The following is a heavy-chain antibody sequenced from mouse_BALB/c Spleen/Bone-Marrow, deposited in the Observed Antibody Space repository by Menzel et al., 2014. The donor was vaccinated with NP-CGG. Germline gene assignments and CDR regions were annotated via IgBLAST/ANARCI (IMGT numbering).Heavy chain of an antibody. V-gene: IGHV1-4*01. CDR2: INPSSDYT. J-gene: IGHJ3*01. D-gene: IGHD2-4*01. CDR1: GYTFTSYT. CDR3: AREGLRAWFVY. Sequence: QVQLQQSGAELARPGASVKMSCKASGYTFTSYTIHWVKQRPGQGLEWIGYINPSSDYTNYNQKFKDKATLTADKSSSTAYMQLSSLTSEDSAVYYCAREGLRAWFVYWGQGTLVTLSA.